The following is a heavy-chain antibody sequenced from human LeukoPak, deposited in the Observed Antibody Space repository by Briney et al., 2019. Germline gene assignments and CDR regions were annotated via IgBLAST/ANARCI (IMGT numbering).Heavy chain of an antibody. Sequence: TGGSLRLSCAASGFAFSNYWMHWVRQAPGKGLVWVSRISIKSDGTKTSYADSVEGRFTISRDNAKNTVSLQMNSLRDEDTAIYYCARGGSGCFDIWGQGTMVTVSS. CDR2: ISIKSDGTKT. J-gene: IGHJ3*02. CDR3: ARGGSGCFDI. V-gene: IGHV3-74*01. CDR1: GFAFSNYW. D-gene: IGHD1-26*01.